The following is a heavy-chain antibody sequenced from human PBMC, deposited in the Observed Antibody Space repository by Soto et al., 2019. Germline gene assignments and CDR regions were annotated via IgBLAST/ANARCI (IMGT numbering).Heavy chain of an antibody. D-gene: IGHD6-13*01. CDR1: VGTFSSYA. CDR2: IIPIFGTA. V-gene: IGHV1-69*12. Sequence: QVQLVQSGAEVKKPGSSVKVSCKASVGTFSSYAISWVRQAPGQGLEWMGGIIPIFGTANYAQKFQGRVTITADESTSTAYMELGSVRSEDTAVYYCARGTVAAADYYYYGMDVWGQGTTVTVSS. CDR3: ARGTVAAADYYYYGMDV. J-gene: IGHJ6*02.